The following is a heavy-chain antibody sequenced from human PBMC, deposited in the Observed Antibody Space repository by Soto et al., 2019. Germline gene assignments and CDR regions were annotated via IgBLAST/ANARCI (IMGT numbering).Heavy chain of an antibody. CDR1: GGSFSGYY. Sequence: SETLSLTCAVYGGSFSGYYWSWIRQPPGKGLEWIGEINHSGSTNYNPSLKSRVTISVDTSKNQFSLKLSSVTAADTAVYYCARADDILTGYSPFDYWGQGTLVTVSS. D-gene: IGHD3-9*01. V-gene: IGHV4-34*01. J-gene: IGHJ4*02. CDR2: INHSGST. CDR3: ARADDILTGYSPFDY.